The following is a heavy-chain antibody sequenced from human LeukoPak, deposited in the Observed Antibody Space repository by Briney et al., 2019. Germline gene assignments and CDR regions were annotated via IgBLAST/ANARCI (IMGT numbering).Heavy chain of an antibody. V-gene: IGHV4-59*01. J-gene: IGHJ2*01. CDR1: GGSFSGYY. D-gene: IGHD6-19*01. CDR2: IYHSGST. CDR3: ARRDSGGYGYFDL. Sequence: TSETLSLTCAVYGGSFSGYYWSWIRQPPGKGLEWIGYIYHSGSTSYNPSLKSRVTISVDTSKNQFSLRLTSLTAADTAVYYCARRDSGGYGYFDLWGRGTLVTVSS.